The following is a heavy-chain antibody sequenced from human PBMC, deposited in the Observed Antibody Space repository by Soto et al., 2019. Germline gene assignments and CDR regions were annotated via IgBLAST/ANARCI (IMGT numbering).Heavy chain of an antibody. J-gene: IGHJ5*02. CDR1: GGSISGYD. Sequence: WETLTLTCTVSGGSISGYDWSWIRQPPGKGLEWVCYIYCSGSTKYTPTRKSRVTISVDTSKNQCSLKLSSVTDAVTAVYYCARSVIVIVAAAIEDPFPWLDPWGQGTLVTVSS. D-gene: IGHD2-2*02. CDR2: IYCSGST. CDR3: ARSVIVIVAAAIEDPFPWLDP. V-gene: IGHV4-59*01.